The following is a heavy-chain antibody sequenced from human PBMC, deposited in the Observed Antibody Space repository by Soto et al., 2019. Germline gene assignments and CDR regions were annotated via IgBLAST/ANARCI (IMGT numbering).Heavy chain of an antibody. V-gene: IGHV3-23*01. D-gene: IGHD4-17*01. CDR1: GFTFSSYA. J-gene: IGHJ5*02. CDR3: AKGLDYGDYDFQNWFDP. CDR2: ISGSGGST. Sequence: EVQLLESGGGLVQPGGSLRLSCAASGFTFSSYAMSWVRQAPGKGLEWVSAISGSGGSTYYADSVKGRFTISRDNSKNTLYLQMNSLRAEDTAVYYCAKGLDYGDYDFQNWFDPWGQGTLVTVSS.